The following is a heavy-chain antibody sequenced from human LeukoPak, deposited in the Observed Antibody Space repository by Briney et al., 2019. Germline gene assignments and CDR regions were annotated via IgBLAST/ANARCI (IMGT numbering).Heavy chain of an antibody. D-gene: IGHD2-8*01. Sequence: GASVKVSCKASGYTFTGYYLHWVRQAPGQGLEWMGRINPNSGGTNYAQKFQGRVTMTRDTSVSTAYMELSRLRSDDTAVYYCGVDAGSLDYWGQGTLVTVSS. CDR2: INPNSGGT. CDR3: GVDAGSLDY. V-gene: IGHV1-2*06. J-gene: IGHJ4*02. CDR1: GYTFTGYY.